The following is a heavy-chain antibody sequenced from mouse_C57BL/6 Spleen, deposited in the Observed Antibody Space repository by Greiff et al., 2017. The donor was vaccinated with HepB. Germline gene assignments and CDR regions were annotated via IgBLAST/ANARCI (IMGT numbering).Heavy chain of an antibody. J-gene: IGHJ4*01. CDR3: AIYYGSSYLYAMDY. Sequence: VKLMESGPELVKPGASVKISCKASGYAFSSSWMNWVKQRPGKGLEWIGRIYPGDGDTNYNGKFKGKATLTADKSSSTAYMQLSSLTSEDSAVYFCAIYYGSSYLYAMDYWGQGTSVTVSS. V-gene: IGHV1-82*01. CDR2: IYPGDGDT. CDR1: GYAFSSSW. D-gene: IGHD1-1*01.